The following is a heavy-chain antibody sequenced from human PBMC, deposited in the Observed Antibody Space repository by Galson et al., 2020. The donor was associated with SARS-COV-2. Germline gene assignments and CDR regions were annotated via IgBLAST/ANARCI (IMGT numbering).Heavy chain of an antibody. CDR2: INSDGSST. J-gene: IGHJ4*02. V-gene: IGHV3-74*01. CDR1: GFTFSSYW. D-gene: IGHD6-19*01. Sequence: TGGSLRLSCAASGFTFSSYWMHWVRQAPGKGLVWVSRINSDGSSTSYADSVKGRFTIPRDNAKNTLYLQMNSLRAEDTAVYYCARAELRAYSSGWCIDYWGQGTLVTVSS. CDR3: ARAELRAYSSGWCIDY.